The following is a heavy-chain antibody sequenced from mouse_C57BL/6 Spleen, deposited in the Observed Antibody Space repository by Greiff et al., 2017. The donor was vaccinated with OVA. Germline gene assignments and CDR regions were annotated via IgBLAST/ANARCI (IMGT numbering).Heavy chain of an antibody. J-gene: IGHJ2*01. D-gene: IGHD2-4*01. V-gene: IGHV1-5*01. CDR1: GYTFTSYW. Sequence: EVQVVESGTVLARPGASVKMSCKTSGYTFTSYWMHWVKQRPGQGLEWIGAIYPGNSDTSYNQKFKGKAKLTAVTSASTAYMELSSLTNEDSAVYYCTRYDYDVNYFDYWGQGTTLTVSS. CDR3: TRYDYDVNYFDY. CDR2: IYPGNSDT.